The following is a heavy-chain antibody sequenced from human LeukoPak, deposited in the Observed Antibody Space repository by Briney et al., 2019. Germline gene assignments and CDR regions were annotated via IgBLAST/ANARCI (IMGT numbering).Heavy chain of an antibody. V-gene: IGHV1-2*02. Sequence: ASVKVSCKASGYTFTGYYMHWVRQAPGHGLEWMGWINPNSGGTNYAQKFQGRVTMTRDTSISTAYMELSRLRSDDTAVYYCARISIPFYVDKVGYMDVWGKGTTVTVSS. CDR2: INPNSGGT. D-gene: IGHD5/OR15-5a*01. CDR1: GYTFTGYY. J-gene: IGHJ6*03. CDR3: ARISIPFYVDKVGYMDV.